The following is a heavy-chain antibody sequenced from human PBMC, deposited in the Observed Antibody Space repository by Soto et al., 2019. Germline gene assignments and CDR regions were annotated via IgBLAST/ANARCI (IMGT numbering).Heavy chain of an antibody. Sequence: QVQLQESGPGLVKPSETLSLTCTVSGGSISSYYWSWIRQPPGTGLEWIGYIYYSGSTNYNPSLKSRVTISVDTSKNQFSLKLSSVTAADTAVYYCARGDPLLWFGEKVYYGMDVWGQGTTVTVSS. J-gene: IGHJ6*02. CDR1: GGSISSYY. V-gene: IGHV4-59*01. CDR3: ARGDPLLWFGEKVYYGMDV. D-gene: IGHD3-10*01. CDR2: IYYSGST.